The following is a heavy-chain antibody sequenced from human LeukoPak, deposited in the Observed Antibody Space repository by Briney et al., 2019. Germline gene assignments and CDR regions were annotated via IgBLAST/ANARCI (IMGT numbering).Heavy chain of an antibody. J-gene: IGHJ4*02. CDR1: PDSTTSNF. Sequence: SETLSLTCTVSPDSTTSNFWSWVRQPPGKGLEWIGEIHRSGSTNYNPSLQSRVTISIDRSKNQIALELSSVTAADTAVYYCAREIVGGFNPGAYWGQGTLVTVSS. CDR2: IHRSGST. V-gene: IGHV4-4*02. D-gene: IGHD1-14*01. CDR3: AREIVGGFNPGAY.